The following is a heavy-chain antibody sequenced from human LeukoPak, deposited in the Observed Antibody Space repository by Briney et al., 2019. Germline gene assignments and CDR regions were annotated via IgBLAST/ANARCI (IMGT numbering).Heavy chain of an antibody. V-gene: IGHV3-7*01. D-gene: IGHD6-13*01. CDR2: INQGGSEQ. CDR3: ARLSSTWYGGDY. CDR1: GFTLSTYS. J-gene: IGHJ4*02. Sequence: GGSLRLSCTVSGFTLSTYSLNWVRQAPGKGLEWVTNINQGGSEQYYVDSVKGRFTISRNNAENSLYLQMNSLRVEDSAVYYCARLSSTWYGGDYWGQGILVTVSS.